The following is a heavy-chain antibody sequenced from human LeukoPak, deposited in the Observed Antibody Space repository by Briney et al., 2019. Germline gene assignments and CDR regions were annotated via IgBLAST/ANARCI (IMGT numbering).Heavy chain of an antibody. Sequence: ASVKVSCKASGYTFTSYCIHWVRQAPGQGLEWMGIINPSGGSTDHAQKFQGRVTMTRDTSTSTVYMELGSLRSEDTAMYYCARGGYYYLRDYWGQGTLVTVSS. CDR2: INPSGGST. CDR1: GYTFTSYC. CDR3: ARGGYYYLRDY. V-gene: IGHV1-46*01. J-gene: IGHJ4*02. D-gene: IGHD3-22*01.